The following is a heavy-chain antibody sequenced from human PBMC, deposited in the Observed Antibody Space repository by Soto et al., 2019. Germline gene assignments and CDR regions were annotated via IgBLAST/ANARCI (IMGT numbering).Heavy chain of an antibody. D-gene: IGHD6-13*01. CDR2: IIPIFGTA. V-gene: IGHV1-69*12. CDR3: ARMSSSWYLEIDY. CDR1: GDTFSSYA. Sequence: QVQLVQSGAEVKKPGSSVKVSCKASGDTFSSYAISWVLQAPGQGLEWMGGIIPIFGTANYAQKFQGRVTITADESTSTAYMELSSLRSEDTAVYYCARMSSSWYLEIDYWGQGTLVTVSS. J-gene: IGHJ4*02.